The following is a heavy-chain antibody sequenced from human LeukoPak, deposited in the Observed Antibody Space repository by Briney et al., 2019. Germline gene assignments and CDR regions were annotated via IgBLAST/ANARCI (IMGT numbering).Heavy chain of an antibody. D-gene: IGHD2-21*01. CDR2: ISWNSGSI. J-gene: IGHJ4*02. CDR1: GFTFDEYA. Sequence: PGGSLRLSCAASGFTFDEYAMHWVRQAPGKGLEWVSSISWNSGSIGYADSVKGRFTISRDNAKNSPYLQMNGLRSEDAALYYCAKDIYSGAVGVIDDWGQGTLVTASS. CDR3: AKDIYSGAVGVIDD. V-gene: IGHV3-9*01.